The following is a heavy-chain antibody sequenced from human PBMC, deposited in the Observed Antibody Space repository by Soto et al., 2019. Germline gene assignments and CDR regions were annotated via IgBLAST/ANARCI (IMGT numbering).Heavy chain of an antibody. Sequence: ESGGGVVQPGRSLRLSCAASGFTFSSYGMHWVRQAPGKGLEWVAVIWYDGSNKYYADSVKGRFTISRDNSKNTLYLQMNSLRAEDTAVYYCARGGGDIVVVPAATYYFDYWGQGTLVTVSS. J-gene: IGHJ4*02. V-gene: IGHV3-33*01. CDR1: GFTFSSYG. CDR3: ARGGGDIVVVPAATYYFDY. D-gene: IGHD2-2*01. CDR2: IWYDGSNK.